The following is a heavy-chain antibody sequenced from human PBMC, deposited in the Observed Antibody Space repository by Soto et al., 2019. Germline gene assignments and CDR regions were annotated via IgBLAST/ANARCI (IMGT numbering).Heavy chain of an antibody. CDR3: AKWPVQSGWGGRREGYMDV. V-gene: IGHV1-58*01. Sequence: ASVKVSCKASGFTFTSSAVQWVRQARGQRLEWIGWIVVGSGNTNYAQKFQERVTITRDMSTSTAYMELSSLRSEDTAVYYCAKWPVQSGWGGRREGYMDVWGKGTTVTVSS. CDR1: GFTFTSSA. D-gene: IGHD3-3*01. J-gene: IGHJ6*03. CDR2: IVVGSGNT.